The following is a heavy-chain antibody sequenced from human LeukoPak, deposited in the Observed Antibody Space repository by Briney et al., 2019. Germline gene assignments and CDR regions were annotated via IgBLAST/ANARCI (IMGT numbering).Heavy chain of an antibody. J-gene: IGHJ6*02. D-gene: IGHD6-13*01. CDR3: ARVYSSSWDYYYYGMDV. V-gene: IGHV6-1*01. CDR2: TYYRSKWYN. CDR1: GDSVSSNSAA. Sequence: SQTLSLTCAISGDSVSSNSAAWNWIRQSPSRGLEWLGRTYYRSKWYNDYAVSVKSRITINPDTSKDQFSLQLNSVTPEDTAVYYCARVYSSSWDYYYYGMDVWGQGTTVTVSS.